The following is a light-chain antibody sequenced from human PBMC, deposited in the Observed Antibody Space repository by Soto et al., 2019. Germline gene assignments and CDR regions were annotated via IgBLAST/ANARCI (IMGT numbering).Light chain of an antibody. CDR1: SGHSSYI. CDR3: ETWDSSTRV. V-gene: IGLV4-60*03. Sequence: QPVLTQSSSASASPGSSVKLTCTRSSGHSSYIIAWHQQQPGKAPRYLMKLEGSGSHNKGSGVPDRFSGSSSGADRYLTISNLQSEDEADYYCETWDSSTRVFGGGTKLTVL. CDR2: LEGSGSH. J-gene: IGLJ2*01.